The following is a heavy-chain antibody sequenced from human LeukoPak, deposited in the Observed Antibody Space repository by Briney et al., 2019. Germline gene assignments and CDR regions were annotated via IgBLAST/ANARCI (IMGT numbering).Heavy chain of an antibody. CDR2: ISSTSSYI. CDR3: ARGSGGQQLIRGYYYMDV. CDR1: GFTFRNHW. D-gene: IGHD6-6*01. J-gene: IGHJ6*03. V-gene: IGHV3-21*01. Sequence: GGSLRLSCAAAGFTFRNHWMSWVRQAPGKGLEWVSSISSTSSYIYYADSVKGRFTISTDNAKNSLYLQMSSLRAEDTAVYYCARGSGGQQLIRGYYYMDVWGKGTTVTVSS.